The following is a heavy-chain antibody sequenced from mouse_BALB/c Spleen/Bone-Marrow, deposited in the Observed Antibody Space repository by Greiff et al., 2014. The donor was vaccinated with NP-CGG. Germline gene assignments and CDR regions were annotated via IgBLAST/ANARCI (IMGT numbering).Heavy chain of an antibody. CDR3: ARGGYFGNAFAY. CDR1: GYTFTNFD. J-gene: IGHJ3*01. V-gene: IGHV1S56*01. D-gene: IGHD2-1*01. CDR2: IYPGDGTT. Sequence: VQLQQSGPELVKPGALVKISCKASGYTFTNFDISWVQQRPGQGLEWIGWIYPGDGTTKYTEKLKGKASLTTDKSSSTAYMQLNSLTSDNSAVYFCARGGYFGNAFAYWGQGTLVSVSA.